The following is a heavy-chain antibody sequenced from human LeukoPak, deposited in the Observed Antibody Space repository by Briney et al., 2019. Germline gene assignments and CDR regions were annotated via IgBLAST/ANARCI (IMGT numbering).Heavy chain of an antibody. V-gene: IGHV2-70*11. CDR1: GFSLGTSGMW. J-gene: IGHJ4*02. CDR3: ARAFPTVPTFDY. D-gene: IGHD4-17*01. Sequence: SGPTLVKPTQTLTLTCTFSGFSLGTSGMWVSWIRQPPGKALEWLARIDWDDDKYYRTSLQTRLTISKDTSKNQVVLTMTNMDPVDTATYYCARAFPTVPTFDYWGQGTLVTVSS. CDR2: IDWDDDK.